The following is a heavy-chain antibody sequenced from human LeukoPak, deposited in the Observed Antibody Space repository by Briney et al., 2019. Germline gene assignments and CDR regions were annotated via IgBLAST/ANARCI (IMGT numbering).Heavy chain of an antibody. Sequence: SETLSLTCAVYGGSFSGYYWSWIRQPPGKGLEWIGYIYYSGSTNYNPSLKRRVTISVDTSKNQFSLKLSSVTAADTAVYYCARGYCSGGSCYPLPFDYWGQGTLVTVSS. CDR3: ARGYCSGGSCYPLPFDY. CDR1: GGSFSGYY. J-gene: IGHJ4*02. V-gene: IGHV4-59*01. D-gene: IGHD2-15*01. CDR2: IYYSGST.